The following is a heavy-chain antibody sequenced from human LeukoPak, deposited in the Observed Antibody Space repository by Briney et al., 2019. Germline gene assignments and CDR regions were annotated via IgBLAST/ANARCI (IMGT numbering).Heavy chain of an antibody. CDR1: GFTFDDYG. CDR3: ARVGTHYYDSSGYYYFDY. CDR2: INWNGGST. J-gene: IGHJ4*02. D-gene: IGHD3-22*01. V-gene: IGHV3-20*04. Sequence: PGGSLRLSCAASGFTFDDYGMSWVPQAPGKGLEWVSGINWNGGSTGYADSVKGRFTISRDNAKNSLYLQMNSLRAEDTALYYCARVGTHYYDSSGYYYFDYWGQGTLVTVSS.